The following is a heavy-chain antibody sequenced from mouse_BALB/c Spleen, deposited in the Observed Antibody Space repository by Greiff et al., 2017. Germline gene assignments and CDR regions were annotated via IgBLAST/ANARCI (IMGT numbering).Heavy chain of an antibody. CDR2: ISYSGST. CDR1: GDSITSGY. Sequence: EVQRVESGPSLVKPSQTLSLTCSVTGDSITSGYWNWIRKFPGNKLEYMGYISYSGSTYYNPSLKSRISITRDTSKNQYYLQLNSVTTEDTATYYCARRYGNLAWFAYWGQGTLVTVSA. D-gene: IGHD2-10*02. V-gene: IGHV3-8*02. CDR3: ARRYGNLAWFAY. J-gene: IGHJ3*01.